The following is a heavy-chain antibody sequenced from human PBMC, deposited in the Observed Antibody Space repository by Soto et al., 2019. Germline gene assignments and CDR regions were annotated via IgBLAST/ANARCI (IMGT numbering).Heavy chain of an antibody. CDR2: TYYRSKWYN. D-gene: IGHD2-8*01. J-gene: IGHJ6*02. CDR3: ALGCTNGVCYDYYYGMDV. Sequence: SQTLSLTCAISGDSVSSNSAAWNWIRQSKSRGIEWLGRTYYRSKWYNDYAVSVKSRITINPDTSKNQFSLQLNSVTPEDTAVYYCALGCTNGVCYDYYYGMDVWGQGTTVTV. CDR1: GDSVSSNSAA. V-gene: IGHV6-1*01.